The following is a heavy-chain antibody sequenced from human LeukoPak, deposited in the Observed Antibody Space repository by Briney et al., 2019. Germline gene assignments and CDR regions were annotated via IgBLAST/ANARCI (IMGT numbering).Heavy chain of an antibody. Sequence: GASVKVSCKASGGTFSSYTISWVRQAPGQGLEWMGRIIPNLGIANYAQKFQGRVTITADKSTSTAYMELSSLRSEDTAVYYCARETVNWFDPWGQGTLVTVSS. CDR3: ARETVNWFDP. CDR2: IIPNLGIA. CDR1: GGTFSSYT. V-gene: IGHV1-69*04. J-gene: IGHJ5*02. D-gene: IGHD2-21*02.